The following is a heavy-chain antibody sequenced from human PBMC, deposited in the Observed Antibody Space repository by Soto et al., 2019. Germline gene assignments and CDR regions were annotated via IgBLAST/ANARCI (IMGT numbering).Heavy chain of an antibody. Sequence: SETLSLTCTVSGGSISNYYWSWIRQPPGKGLEWIGSIYNSGSTNYNPSLRSRVTISADTSKNQFSLCLSSVTAADMAVYYCARHGTVGRIMITFGGVIVSPYFDYWGRGTLVTVSS. CDR2: IYNSGST. V-gene: IGHV4-59*08. CDR3: ARHGTVGRIMITFGGVIVSPYFDY. J-gene: IGHJ4*02. D-gene: IGHD3-16*02. CDR1: GGSISNYY.